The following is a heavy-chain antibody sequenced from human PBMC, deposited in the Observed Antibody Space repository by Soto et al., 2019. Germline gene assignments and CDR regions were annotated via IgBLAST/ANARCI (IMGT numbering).Heavy chain of an antibody. D-gene: IGHD3-22*01. CDR3: ARADSSGYFPPFDY. CDR1: GYTFSSYG. V-gene: IGHV1-18*01. J-gene: IGHJ4*02. Sequence: ASVKVSCKTSGYTFSSYGISWVRQAPGQGLEWMGWISAYNGITNYAQKLQGRVTMTTDTSTSTAYMELRSLRSDDTAVYYCARADSSGYFPPFDYWGQGTLVTVSS. CDR2: ISAYNGIT.